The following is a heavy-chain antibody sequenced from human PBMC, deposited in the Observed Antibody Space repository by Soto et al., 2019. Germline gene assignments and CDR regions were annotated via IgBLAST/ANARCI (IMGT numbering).Heavy chain of an antibody. D-gene: IGHD4-4*01. J-gene: IGHJ6*03. Sequence: QVQLQESGPGLVKPSQTLSLTCTVSGGSISSGGYYWSWIRQHPGKGLEWIGYIYYSGSTYYNPSLKSRVTISVDTSKNQFSLKLSSVTAADTAVYYCASLTTDLPSGLTYYMDVWGKGTTVTVSS. CDR1: GGSISSGGYY. CDR3: ASLTTDLPSGLTYYMDV. V-gene: IGHV4-31*03. CDR2: IYYSGST.